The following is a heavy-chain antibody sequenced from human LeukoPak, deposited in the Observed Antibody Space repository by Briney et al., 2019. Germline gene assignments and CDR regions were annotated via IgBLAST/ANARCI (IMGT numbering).Heavy chain of an antibody. CDR1: GGSFSGYY. J-gene: IGHJ4*02. V-gene: IGHV4-34*01. Sequence: SETLSLTCAVYGGSFSGYYWSWIRQPPGKGLEWIGEINHSGSTNYNPSLKSRVTISLDTPKNQFSLKLSSVTAADTAVYYCAIGIAAASDYWGQGTLVTVSS. D-gene: IGHD6-13*01. CDR3: AIGIAAASDY. CDR2: INHSGST.